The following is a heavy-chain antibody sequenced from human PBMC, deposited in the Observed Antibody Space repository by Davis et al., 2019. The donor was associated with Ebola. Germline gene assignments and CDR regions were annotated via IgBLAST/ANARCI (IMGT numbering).Heavy chain of an antibody. J-gene: IGHJ6*02. CDR3: ARDRKDVLVVGFRPLRSDYYGMDV. CDR1: RFTSSDNW. V-gene: IGHV3-74*01. Sequence: PGRSLRLSCAVSRFTSSDNWIHWVRQGPGKGLVWVSRIKRDGSETIYADSVKGRFTISRDTSENTVYLQLDSLRVEDTAVYYCARDRKDVLVVGFRPLRSDYYGMDVWGQGTTATVSS. D-gene: IGHD2-8*02. CDR2: IKRDGSET.